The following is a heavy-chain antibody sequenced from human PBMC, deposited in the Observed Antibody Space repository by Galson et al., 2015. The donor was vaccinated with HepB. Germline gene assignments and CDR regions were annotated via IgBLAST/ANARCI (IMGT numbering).Heavy chain of an antibody. Sequence: QSGAEVKKPGESLRISCKGSGYSFTSYWISWVRQMPGKGLEWMGRIDPSDSYTNYSPSFQGHVTISADKSISTAYLQWSSLKASDTAMYYCARRPLIGMNFTWAFDIWGQGTMVTVSS. CDR2: IDPSDSYT. D-gene: IGHD2/OR15-2a*01. V-gene: IGHV5-10-1*01. CDR1: GYSFTSYW. CDR3: ARRPLIGMNFTWAFDI. J-gene: IGHJ3*02.